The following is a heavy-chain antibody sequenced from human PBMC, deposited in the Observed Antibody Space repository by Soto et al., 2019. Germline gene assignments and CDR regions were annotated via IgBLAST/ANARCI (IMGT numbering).Heavy chain of an antibody. J-gene: IGHJ4*02. CDR1: GGTFNNYA. Sequence: QVQLVQSGAEVKKPGSSVKVSCKASGGTFNNYAISWVRQAPGQGLEWMGGIIPLFGTANYAQKFEGRVTITADKSTDTAYMELNSLKSEDTAVYYCARLIGEGYSGTYALDYWGQGTLVTVSS. V-gene: IGHV1-69*06. CDR2: IIPLFGTA. CDR3: ARLIGEGYSGTYALDY. D-gene: IGHD1-26*01.